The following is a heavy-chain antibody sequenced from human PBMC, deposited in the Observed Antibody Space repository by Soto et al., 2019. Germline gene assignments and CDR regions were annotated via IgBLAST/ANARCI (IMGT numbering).Heavy chain of an antibody. CDR3: ASAGDQKSDYFDY. D-gene: IGHD3-16*01. CDR1: NGSSSSSNW. Sequence: QVQLQESGPGLVKPSGTLSLTCAVSNGSSSSSNWWSWVRPPPGKGLEWIGEIYHSGSTNYNPSLKSRVTISVDKSKNQFSLKLSSVTAADTAVYYCASAGDQKSDYFDYGGQGTLVTVSS. CDR2: IYHSGST. J-gene: IGHJ4*02. V-gene: IGHV4-4*02.